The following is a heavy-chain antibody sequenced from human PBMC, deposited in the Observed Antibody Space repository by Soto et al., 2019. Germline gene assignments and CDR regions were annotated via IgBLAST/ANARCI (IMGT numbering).Heavy chain of an antibody. V-gene: IGHV3-23*01. CDR2: ISGSGGST. CDR1: GFTFSSYA. CDR3: ATTSVSSIAVAGYYGMDV. Sequence: GGSLRLSCAASGFTFSSYAMSWVRQAPGKGLEWVSAISGSGGSTYYADSVKGRFTISRDNSKNTLYLQMNSLRAEDTAVYYCATTSVSSIAVAGYYGMDVWGQGTTVTVSS. D-gene: IGHD6-19*01. J-gene: IGHJ6*02.